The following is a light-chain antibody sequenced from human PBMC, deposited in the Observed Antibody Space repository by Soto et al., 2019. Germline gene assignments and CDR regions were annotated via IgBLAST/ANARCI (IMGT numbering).Light chain of an antibody. Sequence: DVQMTQSPSSLSASVGDRVTITCQASQDISTYLNWYQQKPGKAPELLIFDASYLQTGVASRFSGSGSGTDFTLTISSLQPEDIATYYCQQYDNVPPYPFGQGATREI. CDR1: QDISTY. V-gene: IGKV1-33*01. J-gene: IGKJ2*01. CDR3: QQYDNVPPYP. CDR2: DAS.